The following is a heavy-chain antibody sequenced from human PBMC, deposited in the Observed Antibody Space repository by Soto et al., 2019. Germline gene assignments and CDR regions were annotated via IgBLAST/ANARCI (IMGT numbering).Heavy chain of an antibody. Sequence: QVQLQQWGAGLLKPSETLSLTCAVYGGSFSGYYWSWIRQPPGKGLEWIGEINHSGSTNYNPSLKRRVTISVDTAKNHFSLKLSSVTAADTAVYYCARGRYDFWSGYYTAGHFQHWGQGTLVTVSS. CDR1: GGSFSGYY. CDR2: INHSGST. CDR3: ARGRYDFWSGYYTAGHFQH. J-gene: IGHJ1*01. V-gene: IGHV4-34*01. D-gene: IGHD3-3*01.